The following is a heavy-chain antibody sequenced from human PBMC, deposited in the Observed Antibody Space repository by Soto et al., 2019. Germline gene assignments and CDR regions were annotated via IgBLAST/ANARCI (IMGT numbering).Heavy chain of an antibody. V-gene: IGHV1-18*01. Sequence: QVHLVQSGAEVKKPGASVKVSCQGSGYAFTTYGITWVRQAPGQGLEWMGWISAHNGNTNYSQELQGRVTVTRETSTSTDYMELRSVRYDDTAVYYCARGRDVEYWGQGALVTVSS. D-gene: IGHD1-1*01. J-gene: IGHJ4*02. CDR2: ISAHNGNT. CDR1: GYAFTTYG. CDR3: ARGRDVEY.